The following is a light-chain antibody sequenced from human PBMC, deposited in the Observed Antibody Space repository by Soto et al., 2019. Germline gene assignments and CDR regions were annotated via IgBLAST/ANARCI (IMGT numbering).Light chain of an antibody. J-gene: IGKJ2*01. Sequence: EIVMTQSPDTLSVSPGERATLSCRASQRISSNLAWYQQKPGQAPRHLIYGASTRATGVPARFSGSGSETDFTLTISNLQSEDCAVYYCQHYNNWPPYTFGQGTKVEIK. CDR3: QHYNNWPPYT. V-gene: IGKV3D-15*01. CDR2: GAS. CDR1: QRISSN.